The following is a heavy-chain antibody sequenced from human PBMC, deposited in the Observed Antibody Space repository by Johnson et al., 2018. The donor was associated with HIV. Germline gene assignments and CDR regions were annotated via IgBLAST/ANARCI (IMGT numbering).Heavy chain of an antibody. CDR2: ISSSGSII. J-gene: IGHJ3*02. CDR3: AGEFPYCSGGSCLPAAFDI. CDR1: GFTFSGYY. V-gene: IGHV3-11*01. D-gene: IGHD2-15*01. Sequence: QVQLVESGGGVVQPGRSLRLSCATSGFTFSGYYMSWIRQAPGKGLECVSYISSSGSIIHYADSVKGRFTISRDNSKNTRYLQMNSLGAEDTAVYYCAGEFPYCSGGSCLPAAFDIWGQGTMVTVCS.